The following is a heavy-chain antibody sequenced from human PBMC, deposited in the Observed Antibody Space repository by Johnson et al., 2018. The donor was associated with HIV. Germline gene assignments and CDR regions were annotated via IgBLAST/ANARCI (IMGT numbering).Heavy chain of an antibody. Sequence: VQLVEPGGGSVQPGGSLRPPCAASGFTFRTYWMSWVRQAPGYGLEWVANIKPDGSDNYYVDSVKGRFTISRDNAKRSLFLQMNSLRVEDTAVDFCGGLGDGHQKGAFEIWGHGTMVTVSS. CDR2: IKPDGSDN. CDR1: GFTFRTYW. J-gene: IGHJ3*02. V-gene: IGHV3-7*01. CDR3: GGLGDGHQKGAFEI. D-gene: IGHD3-16*01.